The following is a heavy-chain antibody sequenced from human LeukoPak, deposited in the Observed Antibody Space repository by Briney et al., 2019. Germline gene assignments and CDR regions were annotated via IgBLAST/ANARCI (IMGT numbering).Heavy chain of an antibody. CDR2: INHSGST. CDR3: ARRFLWFGEVWFDP. CDR1: GGSFSGYY. D-gene: IGHD3-10*01. J-gene: IGHJ5*02. V-gene: IGHV4-34*01. Sequence: SETLSLTCAVYGGSFSGYYWSWIRQPPGKGLEWIGEINHSGSTNYNPSLKSRVTISVDTSKNQFSLKLSSVTAADTAVYYCARRFLWFGEVWFDPWGQGTLVTVSS.